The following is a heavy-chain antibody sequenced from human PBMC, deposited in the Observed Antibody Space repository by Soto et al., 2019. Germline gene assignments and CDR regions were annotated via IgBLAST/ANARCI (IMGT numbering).Heavy chain of an antibody. Sequence: QVQLVQSGAEVKKPGASVKVSCKASGYTFIGYYMHWVRQAPGQGLEWMGWINPNSGGTNYAQKFQGWVTMTRDTSISTAYMELSRLRSDDTAVYYCARGAHCSSTSCYLPWFDPWGQGTLVTVSS. CDR2: INPNSGGT. D-gene: IGHD2-2*01. V-gene: IGHV1-2*04. CDR3: ARGAHCSSTSCYLPWFDP. CDR1: GYTFIGYY. J-gene: IGHJ5*02.